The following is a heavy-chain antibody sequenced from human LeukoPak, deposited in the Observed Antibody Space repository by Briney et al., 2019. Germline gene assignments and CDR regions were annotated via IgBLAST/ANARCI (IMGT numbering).Heavy chain of an antibody. Sequence: GGSLRLSCAVAGFAFGSEAMSWVRQSPARGLEWVASISPGGGTTYYADYVKGRFTISRDNAKNSLYLQMNSLRAEDTAVYYCAKSGYSGYYGMDVWGQGTTVTVSS. CDR1: GFAFGSEA. CDR2: ISPGGGTT. V-gene: IGHV3-23*01. CDR3: AKSGYSGYYGMDV. J-gene: IGHJ6*02. D-gene: IGHD5-12*01.